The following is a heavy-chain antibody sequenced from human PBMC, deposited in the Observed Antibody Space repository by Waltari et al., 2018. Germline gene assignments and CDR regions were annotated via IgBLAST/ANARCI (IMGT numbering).Heavy chain of an antibody. CDR1: GGSFSGYY. J-gene: IGHJ5*02. D-gene: IGHD6-13*01. CDR3: ARGIAAAGTGRWFDP. CDR2: INHSGST. Sequence: GGSFSGYYWSWIRQPPGKGLEWIGEINHSGSTNYNPSLKSRVTISVDTSKNQFSLKLSSVTAADTAVYYCARGIAAAGTGRWFDPWGQGTLVTVSS. V-gene: IGHV4-34*01.